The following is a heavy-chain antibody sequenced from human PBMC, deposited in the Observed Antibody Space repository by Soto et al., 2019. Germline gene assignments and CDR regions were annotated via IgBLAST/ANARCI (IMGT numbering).Heavy chain of an antibody. J-gene: IGHJ5*02. CDR1: GYTFTRYD. CDR3: ARKMYSSGGLVWFDP. Sequence: XSVNVTFQASGYTFTRYDIHGVRQATGQGLEWMGWMNPNSGNTGYAQKFQGRVTMTRNTSISTAYMELSSLRSEDTAGYYCARKMYSSGGLVWFDPWGQGPLVTVSS. D-gene: IGHD6-19*01. CDR2: MNPNSGNT. V-gene: IGHV1-8*01.